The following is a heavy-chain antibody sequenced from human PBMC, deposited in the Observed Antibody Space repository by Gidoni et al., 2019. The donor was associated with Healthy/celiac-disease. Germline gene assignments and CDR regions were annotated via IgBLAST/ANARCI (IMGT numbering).Heavy chain of an antibody. Sequence: QVQPVQSGAEVKKPGASVTVSCKASGYTITSYAMHWVRQDPGHRLEWMRWINAGNGNTKYSQKFQGRVTMTRDTSASTAYMELSSVRSEDTGVYCCARDRMSRTMVRGVAPFDYWGQGTLVTVSS. D-gene: IGHD3-10*01. CDR3: ARDRMSRTMVRGVAPFDY. J-gene: IGHJ4*02. CDR1: GYTITSYA. V-gene: IGHV1-3*01. CDR2: INAGNGNT.